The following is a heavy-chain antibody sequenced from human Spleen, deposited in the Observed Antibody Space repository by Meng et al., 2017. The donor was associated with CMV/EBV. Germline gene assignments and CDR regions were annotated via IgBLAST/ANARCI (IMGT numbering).Heavy chain of an antibody. CDR2: IRYDGSNE. J-gene: IGHJ4*02. CDR3: AKGWKWGNGYYASDY. CDR1: GFTFSSHE. D-gene: IGHD3-3*01. V-gene: IGHV3-30*02. Sequence: GESLKISCAASGFTFSSHEINWVRQAPGEGLEWVAFIRYDGSNEYYADSVKGRFTISRDTSRNTVFLQMDSLRAEDTAVYYCAKGWKWGNGYYASDYWGQGTLVTVSS.